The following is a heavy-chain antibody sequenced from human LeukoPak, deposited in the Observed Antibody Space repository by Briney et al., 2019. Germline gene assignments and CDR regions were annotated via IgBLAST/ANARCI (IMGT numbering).Heavy chain of an antibody. CDR2: IKSDGSDT. Sequence: GGSLRLSCAASGFTFSSYAMSWVRQAPGEGLVWVSRIKSDGSDTSYADSVKGRFTISGDNAKNTLYLQMNSLRADDTAVYYCARGFWTGVEYWGQGALVTVSS. CDR1: GFTFSSYA. CDR3: ARGFWTGVEY. J-gene: IGHJ4*02. D-gene: IGHD3/OR15-3a*01. V-gene: IGHV3-74*01.